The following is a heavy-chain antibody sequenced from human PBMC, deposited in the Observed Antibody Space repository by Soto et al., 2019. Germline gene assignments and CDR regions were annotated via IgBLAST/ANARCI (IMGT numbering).Heavy chain of an antibody. CDR3: AHSSDFWSGYFGGMDV. D-gene: IGHD3-3*01. CDR1: GFSLSTSGVG. CDR2: IYWDDDK. J-gene: IGHJ6*02. V-gene: IGHV2-5*02. Sequence: QITLKESGPTLVKPTQTLTLTCTCSGFSLSTSGVGVGWIRQPPGKALEWLALIYWDDDKRYSPSLNSRRTITNDPSKNQVVLTMTNMDPVHTATYYCAHSSDFWSGYFGGMDVWGPGTTVTVSS.